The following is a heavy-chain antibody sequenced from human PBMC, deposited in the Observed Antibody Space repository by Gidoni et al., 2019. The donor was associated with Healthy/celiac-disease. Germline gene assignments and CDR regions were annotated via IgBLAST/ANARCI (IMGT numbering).Heavy chain of an antibody. V-gene: IGHV1-69*06. CDR2: IIPIFGTA. CDR1: GGTFSSYA. Sequence: QVQLVQSGAEVKKPGSSVKVSCKASGGTFSSYAISWVRQAPGQGLEWMGGIIPIFGTANYAQKFQGRVTITADKSTSTAYMELSSLRSEDTAVYYCARTHRLTMIVVVKEGAFDIWGQGTMVTVSS. J-gene: IGHJ3*02. D-gene: IGHD3-22*01. CDR3: ARTHRLTMIVVVKEGAFDI.